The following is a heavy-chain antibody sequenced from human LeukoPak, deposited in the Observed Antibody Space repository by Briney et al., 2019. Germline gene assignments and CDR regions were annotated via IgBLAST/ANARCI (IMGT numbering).Heavy chain of an antibody. CDR3: ARDRYYDSSASGY. J-gene: IGHJ4*02. D-gene: IGHD3-22*01. CDR1: GFTFSSYG. V-gene: IGHV3-33*01. CDR2: IWYDGSNK. Sequence: GRSLRLSCAASGFTFSSYGMHWVRQAPGKGLEWVAVIWYDGSNKYYADSVKGRFTISRDNAKNSLYLQMNSLRAEDTAVYYCARDRYYDSSASGYWGQGTLVTVSS.